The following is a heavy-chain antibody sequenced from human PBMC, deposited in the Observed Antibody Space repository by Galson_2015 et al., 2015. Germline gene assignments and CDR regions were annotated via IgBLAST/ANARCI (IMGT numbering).Heavy chain of an antibody. D-gene: IGHD5-18*01. Sequence: SLRLSCAASGFTVSSNYMSWVRQAPGKGLEWVSVIYSGGSTYYADSVKGRFTISRDNSKNTLYLQMNSLRAEDTAVYYCASNYDSGYDSYGYFDYWGQGTLVTVSS. CDR1: GFTVSSNY. V-gene: IGHV3-53*01. CDR3: ASNYDSGYDSYGYFDY. J-gene: IGHJ4*02. CDR2: IYSGGST.